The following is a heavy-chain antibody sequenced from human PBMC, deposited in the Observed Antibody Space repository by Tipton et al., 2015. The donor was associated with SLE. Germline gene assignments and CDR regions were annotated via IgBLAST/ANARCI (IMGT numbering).Heavy chain of an antibody. CDR3: AREVSDAFDI. Sequence: SLRLSCAASGFTFSSYGMHWVRQAPGKGLEWVAFIRYDGSNKYYADSVKGRFTISRDNSKNTLYLQMNSLRAEDTAVYYCAREVSDAFDIWGQGTMVTVSS. CDR2: IRYDGSNK. D-gene: IGHD3-10*01. V-gene: IGHV3-30*02. J-gene: IGHJ3*02. CDR1: GFTFSSYG.